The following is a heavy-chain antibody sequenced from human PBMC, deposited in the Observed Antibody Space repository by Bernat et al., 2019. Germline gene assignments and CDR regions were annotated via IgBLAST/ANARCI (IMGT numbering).Heavy chain of an antibody. J-gene: IGHJ5*02. CDR1: GYSFTSYW. D-gene: IGHD2-2*02. CDR2: IDPSDSYT. Sequence: EVQLVQSGAEVKKPGESLRISCKGSGYSFTSYWISWVRQMPGKGLEWMGRIDPSDSYTNYSPSLQGNVTSSADKSISTAYMQWSSLKASDTAMYYCARHTSLNWFDPWGQGTLVTVSS. CDR3: ARHTSLNWFDP. V-gene: IGHV5-10-1*01.